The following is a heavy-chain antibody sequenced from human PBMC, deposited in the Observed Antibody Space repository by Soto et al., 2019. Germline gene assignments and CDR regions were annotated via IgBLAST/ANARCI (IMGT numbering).Heavy chain of an antibody. D-gene: IGHD3-10*01. CDR3: AREGGEITMVRAPLGNWFDP. J-gene: IGHJ5*02. CDR1: GGSFSGYY. CDR2: INHSGST. V-gene: IGHV4-34*01. Sequence: ASETLSLTCAVYGGSFSGYYWSWIRQPPGKGLEWIGEINHSGSTNYNPSLKSRVTISVDTSKNQFSLKLSSVTAADTAVYYCAREGGEITMVRAPLGNWFDPWGQGTLVTVSS.